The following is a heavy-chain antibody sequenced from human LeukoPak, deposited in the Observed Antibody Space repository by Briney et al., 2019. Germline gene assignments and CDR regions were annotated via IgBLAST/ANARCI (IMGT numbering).Heavy chain of an antibody. CDR1: GGSISSSSYY. J-gene: IGHJ4*02. D-gene: IGHD3-22*01. V-gene: IGHV4-39*01. Sequence: SETLSLTCTVSGGSISSSSYYWGWIRQPPGKGLEWIGSIYYSGSTYYNPSLKSRVIISVDTSKNQFSLKLSSVTAADTAVYYCARGDYYDSSGYYLLDYWGQGTLVTVSS. CDR3: ARGDYYDSSGYYLLDY. CDR2: IYYSGST.